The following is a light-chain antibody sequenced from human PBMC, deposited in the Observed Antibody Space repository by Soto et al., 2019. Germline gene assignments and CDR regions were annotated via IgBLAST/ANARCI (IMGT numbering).Light chain of an antibody. V-gene: IGLV2-14*01. CDR3: SAYTSTNSWV. J-gene: IGLJ3*02. CDR2: DVS. CDR1: RSDVGGYNY. Sequence: QSALTQSASVSGSPGQSITISCTGTRSDVGGYNYVSWYQQHPGKAPKLIIYDVSNRPSGVSTRFSGSKSGNTASLTISGLQAEDEADYSCSAYTSTNSWVFGGGTKLNVL.